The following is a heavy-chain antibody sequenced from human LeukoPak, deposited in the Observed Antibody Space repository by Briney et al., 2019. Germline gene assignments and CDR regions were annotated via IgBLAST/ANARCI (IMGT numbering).Heavy chain of an antibody. D-gene: IGHD6-19*01. CDR2: INPNSGGT. J-gene: IGHJ4*02. CDR3: ATIAVAGPFDY. CDR1: GYTFTGYY. V-gene: IGHV1-2*06. Sequence: ASVKVSCKASGYTFTGYYMHWVRQAPGQGLEWMGRINPNSGGTNYAQKFQGRVTMTRDTSISTAYMELSRLRSVDTAVYYCATIAVAGPFDYWGQGTLVTVSS.